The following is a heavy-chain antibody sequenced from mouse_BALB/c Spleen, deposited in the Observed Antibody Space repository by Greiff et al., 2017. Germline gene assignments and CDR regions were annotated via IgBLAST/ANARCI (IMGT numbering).Heavy chain of an antibody. CDR2: ISNGGGST. Sequence: DVKLVESGGGLVQPGGSLKLSCAASGFTFSSYTMSWVRQTPEKRLEWVAYISNGGGSTYYPDTVKGRFTISRDNAKNTLYLQMSSLKSEDTAMYYCARSTMTYAMDYWGQGTSVTVSS. J-gene: IGHJ4*01. CDR1: GFTFSSYT. CDR3: ARSTMTYAMDY. D-gene: IGHD2-4*01. V-gene: IGHV5-12-2*01.